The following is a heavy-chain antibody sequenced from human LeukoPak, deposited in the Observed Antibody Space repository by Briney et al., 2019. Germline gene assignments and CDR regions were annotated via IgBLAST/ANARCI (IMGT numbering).Heavy chain of an antibody. CDR2: IYYSGGT. CDR1: GGSISSGGYY. CDR3: ARENADRDGYNQSPGAFDI. D-gene: IGHD5-24*01. J-gene: IGHJ3*02. Sequence: PSETLSLTCTVSGGSISSGGYYWSWIRQHPGKGLEWIGYIYYSGGTYYNPSLKSRVTISVDTSKNQFSLKLSSVTAADTAVYYCARENADRDGYNQSPGAFDIWGQGTMVTVSS. V-gene: IGHV4-31*03.